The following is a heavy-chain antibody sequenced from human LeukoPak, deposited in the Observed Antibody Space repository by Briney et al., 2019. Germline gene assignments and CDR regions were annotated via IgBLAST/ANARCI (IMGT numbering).Heavy chain of an antibody. Sequence: PSQTLSLTCTVSGRSMSSGGYYWSWIRQHPGKGLEWIGYIYYSGSTYYNPSLKSRVTISVDTSKNQFSLKLSSVTAADTAVYYCARNYGSGSYREGFDYWGQGALVTVSS. D-gene: IGHD3-10*01. CDR1: GRSMSSGGYY. V-gene: IGHV4-31*03. J-gene: IGHJ4*02. CDR3: ARNYGSGSYREGFDY. CDR2: IYYSGST.